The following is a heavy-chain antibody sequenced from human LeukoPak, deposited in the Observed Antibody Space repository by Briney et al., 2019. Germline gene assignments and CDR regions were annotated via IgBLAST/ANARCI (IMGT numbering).Heavy chain of an antibody. Sequence: KGLEWVAVISYDGSNKYYSDSVKGLFTISRDNSKNTLYLQMNSLRAEDTAVYYCAKVITMVRGVIPRTDAYYYYGMDVWGQGTTVTVSS. D-gene: IGHD3-10*01. V-gene: IGHV3-30*18. J-gene: IGHJ6*02. CDR2: ISYDGSNK. CDR3: AKVITMVRGVIPRTDAYYYYGMDV.